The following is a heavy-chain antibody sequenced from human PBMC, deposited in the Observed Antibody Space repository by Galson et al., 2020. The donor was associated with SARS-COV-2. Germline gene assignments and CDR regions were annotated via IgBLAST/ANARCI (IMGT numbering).Heavy chain of an antibody. CDR1: GFIFRTYA. Sequence: GGSLTLSCAASGFIFRTYAMTWVRQAPGKGLEWVSRISGSGDGTYYADSVKGRFTISRDRSKNTLFLQMNSLRLEDTAVYYCAKYVGAAQAFDVWGHGTMVTVSS. CDR2: ISGSGDGT. CDR3: AKYVGAAQAFDV. V-gene: IGHV3-23*01. J-gene: IGHJ3*01. D-gene: IGHD1-26*01.